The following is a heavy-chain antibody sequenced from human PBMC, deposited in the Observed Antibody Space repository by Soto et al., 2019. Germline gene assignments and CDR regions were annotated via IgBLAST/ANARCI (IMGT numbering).Heavy chain of an antibody. D-gene: IGHD3-16*01. CDR2: VSGSGGST. J-gene: IGHJ4*02. V-gene: IGHV3-23*01. Sequence: GGSLRLSCAASGFTFSSYAMRWVRQAPGKGLEWVSAVSGSGGSTYYADSVKGRFTISRDNSKNTLYLQMNSLRAEDTAVYYCSKDRRPGHRGNSLLTSDSWAQGMLVTVSS. CDR1: GFTFSSYA. CDR3: SKDRRPGHRGNSLLTSDS.